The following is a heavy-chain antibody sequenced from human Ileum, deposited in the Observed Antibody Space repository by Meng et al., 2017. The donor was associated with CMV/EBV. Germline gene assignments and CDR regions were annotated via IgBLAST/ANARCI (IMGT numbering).Heavy chain of an antibody. CDR2: IYGDTPT. CDR1: GFTVSSNY. CDR3: VTAESSTSPPPWY. D-gene: IGHD6-6*01. Sequence: GESLKISCAASGFTVSSNYMSWVRQAPGKGLEWVSLIYGDTPTHYADSVKGRFTISRDNSKNTVYLQMNSLRAEDTAVYYCVTAESSTSPPPWYWGQGTLVTVSS. J-gene: IGHJ4*02. V-gene: IGHV3-53*01.